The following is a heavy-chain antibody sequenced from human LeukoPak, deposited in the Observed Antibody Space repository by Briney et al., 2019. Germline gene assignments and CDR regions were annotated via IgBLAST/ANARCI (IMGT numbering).Heavy chain of an antibody. Sequence: GGSLRLSCAASGFTFSSYAMSWVRQAPGKGLEWVSAISGSGGSTYYADSVKGRFTISRDNSENTLYLQMNSLRAEDTAVYYCGRAVAGPVGFDPWGQGTLVTVSS. CDR3: GRAVAGPVGFDP. J-gene: IGHJ5*02. CDR2: ISGSGGST. D-gene: IGHD6-19*01. CDR1: GFTFSSYA. V-gene: IGHV3-23*01.